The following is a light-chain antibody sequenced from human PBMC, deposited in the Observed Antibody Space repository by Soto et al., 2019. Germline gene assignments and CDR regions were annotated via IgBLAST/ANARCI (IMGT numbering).Light chain of an antibody. CDR2: LAS. CDR3: QYLNSFPLT. CDR1: QGIRNY. V-gene: IGKV1-9*01. J-gene: IGKJ4*01. Sequence: IQLTQSPSSLSASVGDRVTITCRASQGIRNYLAWYQQKPGKAPNLLIYLASTLQGGVPSRFSGSGSGTDFSLTISSLQPEDVATYYCQYLNSFPLTFGGGPKVDIK.